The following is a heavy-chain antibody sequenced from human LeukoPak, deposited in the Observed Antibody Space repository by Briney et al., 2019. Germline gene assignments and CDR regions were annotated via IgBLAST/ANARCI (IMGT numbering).Heavy chain of an antibody. V-gene: IGHV3-23*01. CDR2: ISGRGDST. J-gene: IGHJ4*02. CDR3: ARRAGDYSHPYDY. Sequence: PGGSLRLSCAGSGFTFSIYAMTWVRQAPGKGLEWVSSISGRGDSTNYADSVKGRFTISRDNPKNTVHLQMNSLRAEDTAMYYCARRAGDYSHPYDYWGQGTLVTVSS. D-gene: IGHD3-22*01. CDR1: GFTFSIYA.